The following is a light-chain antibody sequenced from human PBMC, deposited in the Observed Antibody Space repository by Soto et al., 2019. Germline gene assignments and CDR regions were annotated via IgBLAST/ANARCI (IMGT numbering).Light chain of an antibody. Sequence: QSVLTQPPSASGTPGQRVTISCSGSSSNIGNHYVYWYQHLPGTAPKLLIYRNNQRPSGVPDRFSGSHSGTSGSLAISGLRSEDEAAYYCAAWDDSLSGYVFGTGTKVTVL. J-gene: IGLJ1*01. CDR1: SSNIGNHY. V-gene: IGLV1-47*01. CDR2: RNN. CDR3: AAWDDSLSGYV.